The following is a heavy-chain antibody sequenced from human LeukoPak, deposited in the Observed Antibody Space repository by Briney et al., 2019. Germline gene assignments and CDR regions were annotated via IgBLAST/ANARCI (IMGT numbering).Heavy chain of an antibody. CDR3: AKETQLLFFWFDP. Sequence: SVKVSCKASGGTFSSYAISWVRQAPGQGLEWMGRIIPIFGTANYAQKFQGRVTITTDESTSTAYMELSSLRSEDTAMYYCAKETQLLFFWFDPWGQGTLVTVSS. J-gene: IGHJ5*02. CDR1: GGTFSSYA. CDR2: IIPIFGTA. V-gene: IGHV1-69*05. D-gene: IGHD2-2*01.